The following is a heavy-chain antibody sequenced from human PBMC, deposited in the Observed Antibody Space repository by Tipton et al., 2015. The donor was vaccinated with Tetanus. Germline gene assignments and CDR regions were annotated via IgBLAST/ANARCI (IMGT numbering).Heavy chain of an antibody. CDR3: ARSAPYRFGSESLSPWFDP. CDR1: GASVSRSSHY. D-gene: IGHD3-10*01. V-gene: IGHV4-61*01. J-gene: IGHJ5*02. Sequence: GASVSRSSHYWTWIRQPPGKEPEWVGYVYHNGNTNYHPSLKGRLTISVDTSQNQFSLKLRSAAAADTAIYFCARSAPYRFGSESLSPWFDPWGQGMLVTVSS. CDR2: VYHNGNT.